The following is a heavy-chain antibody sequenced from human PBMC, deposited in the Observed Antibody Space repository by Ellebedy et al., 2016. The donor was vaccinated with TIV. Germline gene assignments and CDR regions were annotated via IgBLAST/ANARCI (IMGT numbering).Heavy chain of an antibody. Sequence: AASVKVSCKASGGTFSSYVFSWVRQAPGQGLEWMGRISTYNGDTDYAQKFQGRVTMTTDTSTSTAYMELRSLRSDDTALYYCARDHCAGDCYPPDYWGQGSLITVSS. J-gene: IGHJ4*02. V-gene: IGHV1-18*01. CDR3: ARDHCAGDCYPPDY. CDR1: GGTFSSYV. D-gene: IGHD2-21*02. CDR2: ISTYNGDT.